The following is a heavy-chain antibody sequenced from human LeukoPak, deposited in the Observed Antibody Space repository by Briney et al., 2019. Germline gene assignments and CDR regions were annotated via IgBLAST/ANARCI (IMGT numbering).Heavy chain of an antibody. CDR2: INHSGST. V-gene: IGHV4-34*01. J-gene: IGHJ4*02. CDR3: ARGGAVVVVVAATAFDY. Sequence: PSETLSLTCAVYGGSFSGYYWSWIRQPPGKGLEWIGEINHSGSTNYNPSLKSRVTISVDTSKNQFSLKLSSVTAADTAVYYCARGGAVVVVVAATAFDYWGQGTLVTVSS. CDR1: GGSFSGYY. D-gene: IGHD2-15*01.